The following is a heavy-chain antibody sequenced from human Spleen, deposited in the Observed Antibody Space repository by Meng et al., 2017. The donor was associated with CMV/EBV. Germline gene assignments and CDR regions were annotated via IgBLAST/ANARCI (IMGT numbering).Heavy chain of an antibody. CDR2: IYPGDSDT. Sequence: KVSCKGSGYRFTSYWIGWVRQMPGKGLEWMAIIYPGDSDTRYSPSFQGQVTISADKSISTAYLQWSSLKASDTAMYYCARQGLNNYYDSSGYYSDYWGQGTLVTVSS. CDR1: GYRFTSYW. D-gene: IGHD3-22*01. J-gene: IGHJ4*02. CDR3: ARQGLNNYYDSSGYYSDY. V-gene: IGHV5-51*01.